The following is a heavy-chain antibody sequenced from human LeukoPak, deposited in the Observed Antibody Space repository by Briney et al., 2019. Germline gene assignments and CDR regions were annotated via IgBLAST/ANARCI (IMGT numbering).Heavy chain of an antibody. D-gene: IGHD6-19*01. CDR3: AKERTGGWPFDY. J-gene: IGHJ4*02. CDR2: ISGSRGTT. V-gene: IGHV3-23*01. Sequence: GGSLRLSCAASGFTFSNYAMSWVRQAPGKGLELVSGISGSRGTTYYADSVKGRLTISRDNSKNTLYLQMNSLRADDTAVYYCAKERTGGWPFDYWGQGTLVTVSS. CDR1: GFTFSNYA.